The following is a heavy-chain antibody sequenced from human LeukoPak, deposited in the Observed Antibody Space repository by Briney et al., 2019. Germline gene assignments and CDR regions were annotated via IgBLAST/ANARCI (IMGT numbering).Heavy chain of an antibody. CDR2: IYHSGST. CDR1: GGSISSSNW. D-gene: IGHD6-13*01. J-gene: IGHJ4*02. V-gene: IGHV4-4*02. CDR3: ARRIRDLSSSSWGYYFDY. Sequence: SGTLSLTCAVSGGSISSSNWWSWVRQPPGKGLEWIGEIYHSGSTNYNPSLKSRVTISVDKSKNQFSLKLSSVTAADTAVYYCARRIRDLSSSSWGYYFDYWGQGTLVTVSS.